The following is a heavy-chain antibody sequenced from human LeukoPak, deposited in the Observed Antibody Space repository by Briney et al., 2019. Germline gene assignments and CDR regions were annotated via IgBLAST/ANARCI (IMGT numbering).Heavy chain of an antibody. V-gene: IGHV1-24*01. CDR1: GYTLTELS. CDR3: ATGLPYYYDSSGYYGA. Sequence: ASVKVSCKVSGYTLTELSMHWVRQAPGKGLEWMGGFDPEDGETIYAQKFQGRVTMTEDTSTDTAYMELSSLRSEDTAVYYCATGLPYYYDSSGYYGAWGQGTLVTVSS. CDR2: FDPEDGET. J-gene: IGHJ5*02. D-gene: IGHD3-22*01.